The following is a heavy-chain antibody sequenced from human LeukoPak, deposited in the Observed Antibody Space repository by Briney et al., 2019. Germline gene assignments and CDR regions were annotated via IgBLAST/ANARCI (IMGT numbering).Heavy chain of an antibody. CDR3: ARESTGFGEFVWFDP. Sequence: SETLSLTCTVSGGAISSSDYYWGWVRQPPGKGLEWIGYIYYSGSTNYNPSLKSRVTISVDTSKNQFSLKLSSVTAADTAVYYCARESTGFGEFVWFDPWGQGILVTVSS. V-gene: IGHV4-61*08. D-gene: IGHD3-10*01. CDR1: GGAISSSDYY. CDR2: IYYSGST. J-gene: IGHJ5*02.